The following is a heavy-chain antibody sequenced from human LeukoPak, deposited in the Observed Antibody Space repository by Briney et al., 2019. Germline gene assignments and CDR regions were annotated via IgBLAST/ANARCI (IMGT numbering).Heavy chain of an antibody. Sequence: PSETLSLTCAVYGGSFSGYYWSWIRQPPGKGLEWIGEINHSGSTNYNPSLKGRVTISVDTSKNQFSLKLSSVTAADTAVYYCARGQMSYYGSGSFHYWGQGTLVTVSS. CDR1: GGSFSGYY. D-gene: IGHD3-10*01. CDR3: ARGQMSYYGSGSFHY. J-gene: IGHJ4*02. V-gene: IGHV4-34*01. CDR2: INHSGST.